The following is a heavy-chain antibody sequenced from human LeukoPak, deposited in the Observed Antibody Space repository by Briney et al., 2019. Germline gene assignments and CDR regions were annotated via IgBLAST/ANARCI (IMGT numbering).Heavy chain of an antibody. J-gene: IGHJ4*02. CDR2: INPNSGGT. CDR1: GYTFTGYY. V-gene: IGHV1-2*06. Sequence: GASVKVSCKASGYTFTGYYMHWVRQAPGQGLEWMGRINPNSGGTNYAQKFQGRVTMTRDTSISTAYMELSSLRSEDTAVYYCARSIVVVTAFDYWGQGTLVTVSS. CDR3: ARSIVVVTAFDY. D-gene: IGHD2-21*02.